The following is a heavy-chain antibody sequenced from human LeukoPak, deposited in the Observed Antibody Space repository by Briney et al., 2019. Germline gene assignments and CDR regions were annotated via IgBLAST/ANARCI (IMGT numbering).Heavy chain of an antibody. CDR2: INPNSGGT. D-gene: IGHD5-18*01. CDR1: GYTFTGYY. J-gene: IGHJ4*02. CDR3: ARAVRGYSYGVLLDY. Sequence: ASVKVSCKASGYTFTGYYMHWVRQAPGQGLEWMGWINPNSGGTNYAQKFQGRVTMTRDTSISTAYMELSRLRSDDTAVYYCARAVRGYSYGVLLDYWGQGTLVTVSS. V-gene: IGHV1-2*02.